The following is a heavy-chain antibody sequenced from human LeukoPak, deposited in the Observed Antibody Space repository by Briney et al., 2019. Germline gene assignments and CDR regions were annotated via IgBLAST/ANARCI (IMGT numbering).Heavy chain of an antibody. CDR1: GFTLSSYW. CDR3: ARDLVVATGPDY. J-gene: IGHJ4*02. D-gene: IGHD5-12*01. Sequence: GGSLRLSCAASGFTLSSYWMHWVRQAPGKGLVWVSRINNDGSTTNYADPVKGRFTISRDNAKNTLYLQMNSLRVEDTAVYYCARDLVVATGPDYWGQGTLVTVSS. CDR2: INNDGSTT. V-gene: IGHV3-74*01.